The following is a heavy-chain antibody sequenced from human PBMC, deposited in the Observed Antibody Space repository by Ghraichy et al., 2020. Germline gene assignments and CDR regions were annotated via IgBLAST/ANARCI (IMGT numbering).Heavy chain of an antibody. V-gene: IGHV4-34*01. CDR1: GGSFSGYY. CDR2: INHSGST. CDR3: ARRDWGSFDY. D-gene: IGHD7-27*01. J-gene: IGHJ4*02. Sequence: SETLSLTCAVYGGSFSGYYWSWIRQPPGKGLEWIGEINHSGSTNYNPSLKSRVTISVDTSKNQFSLKLSSVTAADTAVYYCARRDWGSFDYWGQGTLVTVSS.